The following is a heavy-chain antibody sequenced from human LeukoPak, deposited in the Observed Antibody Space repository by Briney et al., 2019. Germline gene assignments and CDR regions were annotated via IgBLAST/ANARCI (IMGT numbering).Heavy chain of an antibody. CDR3: AKDRGLLTLRSAFDY. CDR2: VSSDGSIT. J-gene: IGHJ4*02. D-gene: IGHD4/OR15-4a*01. CDR1: GFTFSSYW. V-gene: IGHV3-74*01. Sequence: PGGSLRLSCAASGFTFSSYWMHWVRQAPGKGLVWVSRVSSDGSITDYTDSVKGRFTISRDNAKNTLYLQMNSLRAEDTAVYYCAKDRGLLTLRSAFDYWGQGTLVTVSS.